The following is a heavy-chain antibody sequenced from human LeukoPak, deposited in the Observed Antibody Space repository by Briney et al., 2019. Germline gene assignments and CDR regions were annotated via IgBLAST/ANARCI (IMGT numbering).Heavy chain of an antibody. CDR2: ISTSYSTI. Sequence: GGSLRLSCAASGFTFSTYSMHWVRQAPGKGLEWVSFISTSYSTIYADSVKGRFTISRDNAKNSVYLQMNSLRAEDTAVYYCARSHYYPDSWGQGTLVTVSS. CDR1: GFTFSTYS. CDR3: ARSHYYPDS. V-gene: IGHV3-48*01. J-gene: IGHJ4*02.